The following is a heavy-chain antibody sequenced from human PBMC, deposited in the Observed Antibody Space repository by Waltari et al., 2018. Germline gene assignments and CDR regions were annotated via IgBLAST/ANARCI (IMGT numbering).Heavy chain of an antibody. CDR1: YTFTSYG. Sequence: YTFTSYGISWVRQAPGQGLEWMGWISAYNGNTNYAQKLQGRVTMTTDTSTSTAYMELRSLRSDDTAVYYCARDEYPFTAMAPILSYYGMDVWGQGTTVTVSS. CDR3: ARDEYPFTAMAPILSYYGMDV. V-gene: IGHV1-18*01. J-gene: IGHJ6*02. D-gene: IGHD5-18*01. CDR2: ISAYNGNT.